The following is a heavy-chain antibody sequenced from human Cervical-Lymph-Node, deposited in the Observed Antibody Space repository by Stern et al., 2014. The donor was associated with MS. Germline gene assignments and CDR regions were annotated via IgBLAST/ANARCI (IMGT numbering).Heavy chain of an antibody. CDR2: IYYSGST. V-gene: IGHV4-59*01. J-gene: IGHJ4*02. D-gene: IGHD4-23*01. CDR3: ARGYGGNPIDY. Sequence: VQLVESGPGLVKPSETLSLTCTVSGGSISSYYWSWIRQPPGKGLEWIGYIYYSGSTNYKPSLKSRVTISVDTSKNQFSLKLSSVTAADTAVYYCARGYGGNPIDYWGQGTLVTVSS. CDR1: GGSISSYY.